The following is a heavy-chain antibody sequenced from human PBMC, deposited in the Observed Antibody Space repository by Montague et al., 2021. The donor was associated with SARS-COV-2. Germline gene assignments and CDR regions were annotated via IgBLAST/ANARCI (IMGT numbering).Heavy chain of an antibody. D-gene: IGHD6-13*01. CDR3: AKIREQLVRRWFDP. V-gene: IGHV4-31*03. Sequence: TLSLTCTASGGSISSDYYYWSWIRQHPGKGLEWIGYIYYSGXTXYXXXXKXGVTISVDTSKNQFSLKLNSVTAADTAVYYCAKIREQLVRRWFDPWGQGTLVTVSS. J-gene: IGHJ5*02. CDR2: IYYSGXT. CDR1: GGSISSDYYY.